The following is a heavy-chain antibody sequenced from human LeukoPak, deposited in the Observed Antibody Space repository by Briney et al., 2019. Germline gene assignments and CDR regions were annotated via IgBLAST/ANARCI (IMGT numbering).Heavy chain of an antibody. V-gene: IGHV3-30*03. CDR3: ATPYYDSSGSIDY. Sequence: PGGSLRLSCAASGFTFSSYAMSWVRQAPGKGLEWVAVISYDGSNKYYADSVKGRFTISRDNSKNTLYLQMNSLRAEDTAVYYCATPYYDSSGSIDYWGQGTLVTVSS. CDR2: ISYDGSNK. J-gene: IGHJ4*02. D-gene: IGHD3-22*01. CDR1: GFTFSSYA.